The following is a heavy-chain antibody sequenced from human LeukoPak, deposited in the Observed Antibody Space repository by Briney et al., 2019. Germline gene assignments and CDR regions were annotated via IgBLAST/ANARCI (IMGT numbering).Heavy chain of an antibody. CDR1: GYTFTSYG. D-gene: IGHD5-12*01. Sequence: ASVKVSCKASGYTFTSYGISWVRQAPGQGLEWMGWISAYNGNTNYAQKLQGRVTMTTDTSTSTAYIELRSLRSDDTAAYYCARYRYSGYGGPIDFRPEANWFDPWGQGTLVTVSS. J-gene: IGHJ5*02. CDR3: ARYRYSGYGGPIDFRPEANWFDP. CDR2: ISAYNGNT. V-gene: IGHV1-18*01.